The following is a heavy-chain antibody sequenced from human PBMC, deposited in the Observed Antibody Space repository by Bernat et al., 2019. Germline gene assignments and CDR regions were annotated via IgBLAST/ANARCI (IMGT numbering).Heavy chain of an antibody. J-gene: IGHJ4*02. CDR3: ARDYYDSIPQPIFVDY. Sequence: QVQLVESGGGVVQPGRSLRLSCAASGFTFSSYGMHWVRQAPGKGLEWVAVIWYDGSNKYYADSVKGRFTISRDNSKNTLYLQMNSLRAEDTAVYYCARDYYDSIPQPIFVDYWGQGTLVTVSS. CDR1: GFTFSSYG. V-gene: IGHV3-33*01. CDR2: IWYDGSNK. D-gene: IGHD3-22*01.